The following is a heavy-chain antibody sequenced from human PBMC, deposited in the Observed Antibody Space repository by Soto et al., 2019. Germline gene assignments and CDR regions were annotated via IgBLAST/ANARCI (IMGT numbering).Heavy chain of an antibody. J-gene: IGHJ5*02. V-gene: IGHV4-39*01. D-gene: IGHD2-15*01. CDR1: GGSISDISYC. Sequence: SETLSLTCTVSGGSISDISYCWGWIRQPPGKGLQWIGCMFYSGATYYNPSLKNRVTLSVDTSNNEFSLRLVSVTAPDTAVYYCARHKSGSDWLDPWGQGTLVTVSS. CDR2: MFYSGAT. CDR3: ARHKSGSDWLDP.